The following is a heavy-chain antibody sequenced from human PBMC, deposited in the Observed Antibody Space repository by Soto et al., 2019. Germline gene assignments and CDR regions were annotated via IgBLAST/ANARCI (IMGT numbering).Heavy chain of an antibody. CDR3: AKAGGGFGDFVHH. Sequence: GGSLRLSCAASGFTFSSYGMHWVRQAPGKGLEWVTGILYDGSDKYYADSVKGRFTISRENSKNTLYLQMNSLRTEDSAVFYCAKAGGGFGDFVHHWGQGTPVTVSS. D-gene: IGHD3-10*01. V-gene: IGHV3-30*18. CDR2: ILYDGSDK. J-gene: IGHJ4*02. CDR1: GFTFSSYG.